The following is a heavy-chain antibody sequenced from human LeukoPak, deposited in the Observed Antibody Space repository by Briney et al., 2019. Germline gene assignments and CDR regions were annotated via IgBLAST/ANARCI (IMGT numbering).Heavy chain of an antibody. J-gene: IGHJ4*02. D-gene: IGHD1-1*01. CDR3: ARAGRTGTTIEY. CDR2: IHYTGST. Sequence: SETLSLTCTASGGSISSYYWSWIRQPPGKGLEWIGYIHYTGSTNYNPSLKSRVTISEDTSKNQFSLKLSSVTAADTAVYYCARAGRTGTTIEYWGRGTLVTVSS. V-gene: IGHV4-59*01. CDR1: GGSISSYY.